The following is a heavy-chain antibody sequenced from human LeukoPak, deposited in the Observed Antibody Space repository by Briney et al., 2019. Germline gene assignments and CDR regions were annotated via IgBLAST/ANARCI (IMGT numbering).Heavy chain of an antibody. Sequence: PSETLSLTCTVSGGSISSHYWSWIRQPPGKGLEWIGYIYYSGSTNYNPSLKSRVTISVDTSKNQFSLKLSSVTAADTAVYYCARGYDFWINWFDPWGQGTLVTVSS. V-gene: IGHV4-59*11. CDR1: GGSISSHY. D-gene: IGHD3-3*01. CDR3: ARGYDFWINWFDP. J-gene: IGHJ5*02. CDR2: IYYSGST.